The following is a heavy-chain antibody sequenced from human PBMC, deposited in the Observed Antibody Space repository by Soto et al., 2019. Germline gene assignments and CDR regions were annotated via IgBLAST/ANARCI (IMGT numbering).Heavy chain of an antibody. CDR2: VSSSGST. CDR3: ASGFYDSRGYSEAFDI. CDR1: GGSISGDH. V-gene: IGHV4-59*01. Sequence: PSETLSLTXTVSGGSISGDHWNWIRQPPGKGLEWIAYVSSSGSTKYNPSLKSRVTISIDTTKNQFSLRLSSVTAADTAVHYCASGFYDSRGYSEAFDIWGQGTKVTVSS. J-gene: IGHJ3*02. D-gene: IGHD3-22*01.